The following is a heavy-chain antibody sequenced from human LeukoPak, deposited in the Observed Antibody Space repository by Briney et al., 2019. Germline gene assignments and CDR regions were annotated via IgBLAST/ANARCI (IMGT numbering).Heavy chain of an antibody. D-gene: IGHD3-10*01. Sequence: PSETLSLTCTVSGGSISSYYLSWIRQPAGKGLEWIGRIYSRVTTYNPSLKSRVTMSADTSRNHVSLTLNSVTAADTAVYYCARDSGTTGKVKFDPWGQGTLVTVSS. V-gene: IGHV4-4*07. J-gene: IGHJ5*02. CDR2: IYSRVT. CDR3: ARDSGTTGKVKFDP. CDR1: GGSISSYY.